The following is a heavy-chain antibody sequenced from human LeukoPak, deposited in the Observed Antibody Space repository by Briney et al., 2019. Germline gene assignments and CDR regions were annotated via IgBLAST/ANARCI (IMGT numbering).Heavy chain of an antibody. D-gene: IGHD3-3*01. CDR1: GGSISSGSYY. CDR2: IYTSGST. CDR3: ATNSDFWSGAGYFDF. J-gene: IGHJ4*02. Sequence: TSQTLSLTCTVSGGSISSGSYYWSWIRQPAGKGLEWIGRIYTSGSTNYNPSLKSRVTISVDRSKNQFSLKLSSVTAADTAVYYCATNSDFWSGAGYFDFWGQGILVTVSS. V-gene: IGHV4-61*02.